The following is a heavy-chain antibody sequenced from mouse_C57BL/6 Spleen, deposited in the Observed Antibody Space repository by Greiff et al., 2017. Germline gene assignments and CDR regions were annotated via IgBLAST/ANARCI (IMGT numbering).Heavy chain of an antibody. CDR2: INPSNGGT. Sequence: QVQLQQPGTELVKPGASVKLSCKASGYTFTSYWMHWVKQRPGQGLEWIGNINPSNGGTNYNEKFKSKATLTVDKSSSTAYMQLSSLTSEDSAVXYCARWPLLLRYGSSIVGVWGTGTTVTVSS. D-gene: IGHD1-1*01. CDR3: ARWPLLLRYGSSIVGV. CDR1: GYTFTSYW. V-gene: IGHV1-53*01. J-gene: IGHJ1*03.